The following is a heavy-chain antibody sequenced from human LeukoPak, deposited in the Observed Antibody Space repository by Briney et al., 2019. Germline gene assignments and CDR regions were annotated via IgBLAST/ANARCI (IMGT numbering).Heavy chain of an antibody. CDR1: GYTFSNSG. D-gene: IGHD2-8*01. CDR2: VTPSDGET. J-gene: IGHJ5*02. CDR3: ARDLGYCTLTNCVRNWFGP. Sequence: ASVKVSCKASGYTFSNSGISWVRQAPGQWLEWMGRVTPSDGETNYAQKVQGRVTMTTDTSTSTVYMELRSLKSDDTAVYYCARDLGYCTLTNCVRNWFGPWGQGTLVTVSS. V-gene: IGHV1-18*01.